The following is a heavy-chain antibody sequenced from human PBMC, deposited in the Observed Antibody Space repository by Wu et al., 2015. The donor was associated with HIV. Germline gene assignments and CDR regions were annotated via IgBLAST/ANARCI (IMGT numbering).Heavy chain of an antibody. CDR2: TVRVLETM. D-gene: IGHD1-7*01. J-gene: IGHJ4*02. CDR3: ATTITGTTSYYFDY. Sequence: QVQLVQSGAELKKPGSSVKVSCKASGGTFSIYGVSWVRQAPGQGFEWMGGTVRVLETMKYAQNFQDRVTITVDESTNTAYMELNSLKSDDTAVYYCATTITGTTSYYFDYWGQGTLVTVSS. V-gene: IGHV1-69*12. CDR1: GGTFSIYG.